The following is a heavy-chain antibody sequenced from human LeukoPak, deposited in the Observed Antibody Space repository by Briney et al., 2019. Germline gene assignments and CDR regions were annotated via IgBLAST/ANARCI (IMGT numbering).Heavy chain of an antibody. CDR3: ARSIEMATMGSPLIDY. CDR2: ISAYNGNT. V-gene: IGHV1-18*01. J-gene: IGHJ4*02. D-gene: IGHD5-24*01. Sequence: ASVKVSCKASGYTFTSYGISWVRQAPGQGLEWMGWISAYNGNTNYAQKFQGRVTITTDESTSTAYMELSSLRSEDTAVYYCARSIEMATMGSPLIDYWGQGTLVTVSS. CDR1: GYTFTSYG.